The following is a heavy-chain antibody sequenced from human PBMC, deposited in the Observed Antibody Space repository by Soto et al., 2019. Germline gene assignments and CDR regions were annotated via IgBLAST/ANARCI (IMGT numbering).Heavy chain of an antibody. V-gene: IGHV3-48*03. J-gene: IGHJ3*02. CDR1: GLTFGSRA. Sequence: EVQLLESGGDLKQPGGSLRLSCVASGLTFGSRAMTWVRQAPGEGLQWVSYISSGATTMFYTDSVKGRFTISRDNAKNSLYLQMNSLRAEDTAVYYCARDDGDYGYAFDIWGPGTLVTVSS. CDR3: ARDDGDYGYAFDI. D-gene: IGHD4-17*01. CDR2: ISSGATTM.